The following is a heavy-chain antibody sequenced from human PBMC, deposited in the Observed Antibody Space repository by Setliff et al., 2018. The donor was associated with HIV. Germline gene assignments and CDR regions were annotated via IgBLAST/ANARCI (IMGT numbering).Heavy chain of an antibody. V-gene: IGHV4-59*08. CDR3: ARLYYLVGNWFDP. Sequence: SETLSLTCTVSGGSFNRYYWSWIRQPPGKGLEWIGHFYDSGSTYYNPSLKSRVTISVDTSKNQFSLKLSSVTAADTAVYYCARLYYLVGNWFDPWGQGTLVTVSS. D-gene: IGHD2-2*01. J-gene: IGHJ5*02. CDR1: GGSFNRYY. CDR2: FYDSGST.